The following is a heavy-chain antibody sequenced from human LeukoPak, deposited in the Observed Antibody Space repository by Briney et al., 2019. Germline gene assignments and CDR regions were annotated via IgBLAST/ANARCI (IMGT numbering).Heavy chain of an antibody. V-gene: IGHV1-2*02. J-gene: IGHJ4*02. CDR2: INPNSGGT. D-gene: IGHD3-3*01. CDR3: ALNYDFWSGSHTTFDC. CDR1: GYTFTSYY. Sequence: ASVKVSCKASGYTFTSYYMHWVRQAPGQGLEWMGWINPNSGGTKYAQKFQGRVTMTRDTSISTAYMEVSRLRSDDTAVYYCALNYDFWSGSHTTFDCWGQGTLVTVSS.